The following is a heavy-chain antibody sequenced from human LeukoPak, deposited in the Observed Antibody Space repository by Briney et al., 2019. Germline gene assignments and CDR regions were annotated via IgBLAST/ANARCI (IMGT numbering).Heavy chain of an antibody. D-gene: IGHD2-21*01. J-gene: IGHJ4*02. CDR1: GFTFDDYA. CDR2: IRWNSGSI. V-gene: IGHV3-9*01. CDR3: ARFLGSGDFFSMFDY. Sequence: GRSLRLTCAASGFTFDDYAMHWVREAPAMGVEGVAGIRWNSGSIGYADSVNGRFTISRDNAKNSLYLQINSLRAEDTAVYYCARFLGSGDFFSMFDYWGQGTLVTVSS.